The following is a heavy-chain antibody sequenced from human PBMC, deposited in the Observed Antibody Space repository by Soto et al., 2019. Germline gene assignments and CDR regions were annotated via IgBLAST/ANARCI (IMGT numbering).Heavy chain of an antibody. CDR2: IYYSGST. CDR3: ARRGDGYKYFFDY. CDR1: GGSISSGGYY. V-gene: IGHV4-31*03. D-gene: IGHD5-12*01. J-gene: IGHJ4*02. Sequence: SETLSLTCTVSGGSISSGGYYWSWIRQHPGKGLEWIEYIYYSGSTYYNPSLKSRVTISVDTSKNQFSPKLSSVTAADTAVYYCARRGDGYKYFFDYWGQGTLVTVSS.